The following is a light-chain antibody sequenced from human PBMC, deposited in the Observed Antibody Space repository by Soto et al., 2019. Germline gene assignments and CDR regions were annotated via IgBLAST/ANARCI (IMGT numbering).Light chain of an antibody. CDR1: ESVSNN. V-gene: IGKV3-15*01. CDR3: QQYNEWPLT. Sequence: ELVMTQSPATLSVSPGERATLSCRASESVSNNLAWYQQKFGQAPRLLIYHASTRATGIPARFSGSGSGTELTLTISSLQSEDFAHDYRQQYNEWPLTFGGGNKVEIK. CDR2: HAS. J-gene: IGKJ4*02.